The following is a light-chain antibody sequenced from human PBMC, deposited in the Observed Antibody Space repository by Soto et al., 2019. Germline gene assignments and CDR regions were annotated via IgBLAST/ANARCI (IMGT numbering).Light chain of an antibody. CDR2: DVT. V-gene: IGLV2-8*01. Sequence: LTXPPSASGSPGQSVTISCTGTSSDVGFYNYVSWYQQHPGKAPKLLIYDVTKRPSGVPDRFSGSKSGNTASLTVSGLHAEDEALYYCTSYAGSDNLGVFGGGTKVTVL. CDR3: TSYAGSDNLGV. J-gene: IGLJ2*01. CDR1: SSDVGFYNY.